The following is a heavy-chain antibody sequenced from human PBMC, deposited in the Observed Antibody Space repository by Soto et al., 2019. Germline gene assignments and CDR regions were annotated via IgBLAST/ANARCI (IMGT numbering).Heavy chain of an antibody. CDR3: ARDRNYYDSHDAFDI. CDR1: GYTFTSYY. CDR2: INPSGGST. J-gene: IGHJ3*02. V-gene: IGHV1-46*01. Sequence: ASVKVSCKASGYTFTSYYMHWVRQAPGQGLEWMGIINPSGGSTSYAQKFQGRVTMTRDTSTSTVYMELGSLRSEDTAVYYCARDRNYYDSHDAFDIWGQGTMVTVSS. D-gene: IGHD3-22*01.